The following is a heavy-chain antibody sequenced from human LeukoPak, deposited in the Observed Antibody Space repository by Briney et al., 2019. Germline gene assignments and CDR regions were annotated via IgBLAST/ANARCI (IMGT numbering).Heavy chain of an antibody. CDR2: MNPNSGNT. Sequence: GASVKVSCKASGYTFTSYYMHWVRQATGQGLEWMGWMNPNSGNTGYAQKFQGRVTITRNTSISTAYMELSSLRSEDTAVYYCARGDYGEYYGYYYYMDVWGKGTTVTVSS. CDR1: GYTFTSYY. D-gene: IGHD4-17*01. J-gene: IGHJ6*03. V-gene: IGHV1-8*03. CDR3: ARGDYGEYYGYYYYMDV.